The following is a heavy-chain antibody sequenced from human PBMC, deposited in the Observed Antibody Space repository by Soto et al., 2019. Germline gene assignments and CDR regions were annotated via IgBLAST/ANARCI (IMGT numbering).Heavy chain of an antibody. D-gene: IGHD2-15*01. Sequence: EVQLLESGGGLVQPGGSLRLSCAASGFTFSSYAMSWVRQAPGKGLEWVSAISGSGGSTYYADSVKGRFTISRDNSKHSLDLQMNSLSAEDTAVYYCAKSLCSCDNPPICGYFDYWGQGTLVTVSS. J-gene: IGHJ4*02. CDR1: GFTFSSYA. V-gene: IGHV3-23*01. CDR2: ISGSGGST. CDR3: AKSLCSCDNPPICGYFDY.